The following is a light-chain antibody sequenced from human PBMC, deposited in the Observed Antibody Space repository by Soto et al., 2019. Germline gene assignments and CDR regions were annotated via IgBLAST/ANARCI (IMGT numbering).Light chain of an antibody. CDR1: TSNLGGNT. CDR2: TNS. J-gene: IGLJ2*01. V-gene: IGLV1-44*01. Sequence: QSVLTQPPSVSGTPGHKVSISCSGSTSNLGGNTVNWYQQLPGTAPKLLIFTNSQRPSGVPDRFSGSKSGTSASLAISGLQSKDEAEFYCAAWDDSLNAVVFGRGTKLTVL. CDR3: AAWDDSLNAVV.